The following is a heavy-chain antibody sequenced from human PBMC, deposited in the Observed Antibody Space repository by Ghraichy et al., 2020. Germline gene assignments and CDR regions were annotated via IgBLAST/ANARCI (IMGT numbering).Heavy chain of an antibody. J-gene: IGHJ4*02. V-gene: IGHV4-59*12. CDR2: IYNNENT. CDR3: ARRRYSYDYYFDY. CDR1: GAPITGYY. D-gene: IGHD5-18*01. Sequence: SETLSLTCSVSGAPITGYYWTWIRQPPGKGLEWIGYIYNNENTNYNPSLKSRITMSVDTSKKQFSLKLRSVTAADTAVYFCARRRYSYDYYFDYWGQGALVTVSS.